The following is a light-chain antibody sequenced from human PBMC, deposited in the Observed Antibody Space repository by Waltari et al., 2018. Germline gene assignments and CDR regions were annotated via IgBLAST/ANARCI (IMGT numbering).Light chain of an antibody. V-gene: IGLV2-23*02. Sequence: QSALTQPASVSGSPGQSITISCTGTSSDIGSYDLVSWYQQHPGKVPKLIIYEVIKRPSGVSDRFSGSKSGDTASLTISGLQAEDEADYFCCSYANRLFGGGTKLTVL. CDR1: SSDIGSYDL. CDR3: CSYANRL. CDR2: EVI. J-gene: IGLJ3*02.